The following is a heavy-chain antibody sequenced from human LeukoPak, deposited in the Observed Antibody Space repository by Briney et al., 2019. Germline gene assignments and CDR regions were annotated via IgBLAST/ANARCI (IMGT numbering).Heavy chain of an antibody. CDR3: RIVPAAINYYYYMDV. V-gene: IGHV4-61*02. J-gene: IGHJ6*03. CDR1: GGSISSGSYY. Sequence: SETLSLTCTVSGGSISSGSYYWSWIRQPAGKGLEWIGRIYTSGSTNYNPSLKSRVTISVDTSKNQFSLKLSSVTAADTVVYYCRIVPAAINYYYYMDVWGKGTTVTVSS. CDR2: IYTSGST. D-gene: IGHD2-2*02.